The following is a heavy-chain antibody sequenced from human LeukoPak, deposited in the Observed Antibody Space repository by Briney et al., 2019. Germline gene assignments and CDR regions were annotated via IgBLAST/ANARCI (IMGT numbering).Heavy chain of an antibody. CDR2: INPTSGGT. Sequence: ASVRVSCKASGYTFTGYYIYWVRQAPGQGLEWMGWINPTSGGTKYAQKFQGRVTMNRDTSISTAYMELSRLRSDDTAVYYCARGPANWLDPWGQGTLVAVSS. CDR1: GYTFTGYY. V-gene: IGHV1-2*02. CDR3: ARGPANWLDP. J-gene: IGHJ5*02.